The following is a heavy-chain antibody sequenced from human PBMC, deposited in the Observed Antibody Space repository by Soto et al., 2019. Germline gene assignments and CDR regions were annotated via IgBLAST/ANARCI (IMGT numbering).Heavy chain of an antibody. Sequence: ASVKVSCKASGYTFTSYDINWVRQATGQGLEWMGWMNPNSGNTGYAQKFQGRVTMTRNTSISTAYMELSSLRSQDTAVYYCARGHRIVVVTAIKYCFDYWGQGTLVTVSS. J-gene: IGHJ4*02. D-gene: IGHD2-21*02. CDR3: ARGHRIVVVTAIKYCFDY. CDR2: MNPNSGNT. V-gene: IGHV1-8*01. CDR1: GYTFTSYD.